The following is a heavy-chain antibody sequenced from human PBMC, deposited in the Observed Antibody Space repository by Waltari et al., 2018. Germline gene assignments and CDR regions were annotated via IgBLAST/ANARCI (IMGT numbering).Heavy chain of an antibody. CDR1: GFTFDDYT. CDR3: AKDKAVAGTLDY. CDR2: ISWDGGST. V-gene: IGHV3-43*01. D-gene: IGHD6-19*01. J-gene: IGHJ4*02. Sequence: GGSLRLSCAASGFTFDDYTMHWVRQAPGKGLEWVSLISWDGGSTYYADSVKGRFTISRDNSKNSLYLQMNSLRTEDTALYYCAKDKAVAGTLDYWGQGTLVTVSS.